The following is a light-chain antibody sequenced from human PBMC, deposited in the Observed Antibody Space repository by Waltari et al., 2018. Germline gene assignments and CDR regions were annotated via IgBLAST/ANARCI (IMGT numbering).Light chain of an antibody. CDR2: GAS. Sequence: EIVMTQSPVTLSVSPGERATLSCKASQSVSSKLAWYGQKPGQPPRLLIYGASTRATGIPARFSGSGSGTEFTLTISNLQSEDFAVYYCQQYNNWPLTFGGGTKVEIK. J-gene: IGKJ4*01. CDR3: QQYNNWPLT. V-gene: IGKV3D-15*01. CDR1: QSVSSK.